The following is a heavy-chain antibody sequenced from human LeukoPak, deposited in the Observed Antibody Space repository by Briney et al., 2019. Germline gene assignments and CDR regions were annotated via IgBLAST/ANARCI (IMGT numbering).Heavy chain of an antibody. J-gene: IGHJ4*02. CDR3: ARAAGGYFDY. CDR1: GFTFYDYA. CDR2: ISSSSSYI. D-gene: IGHD1-14*01. Sequence: GGSLRLSCAASGFTFYDYAMHWVRQALGKGLEWVSSISSSSSYIYYADSVKGRFTISRDNAKNSLYLQMNSLRAEDTAVYYCARAAGGYFDYWGQGTLVTVSS. V-gene: IGHV3-21*01.